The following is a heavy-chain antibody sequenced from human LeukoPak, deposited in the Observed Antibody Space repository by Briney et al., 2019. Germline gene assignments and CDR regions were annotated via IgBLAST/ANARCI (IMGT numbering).Heavy chain of an antibody. CDR3: ARVAVAGPTGWFDS. D-gene: IGHD6-19*01. V-gene: IGHV3-21*01. CDR1: GFPFSSYA. Sequence: GGSLRLSCAASGFPFSSYALSWVRQAPGKGLEWVSSISSTSAYIYYAESVKGRFSISRDNVDNVVHLQMSSLRNEDTAFYYCARVAVAGPTGWFDSWGQGTLVTVSS. CDR2: ISSTSAYI. J-gene: IGHJ5*01.